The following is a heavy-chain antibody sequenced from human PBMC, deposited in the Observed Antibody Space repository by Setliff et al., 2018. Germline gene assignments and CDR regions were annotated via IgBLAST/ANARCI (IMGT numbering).Heavy chain of an antibody. D-gene: IGHD6-13*01. J-gene: IGHJ6*02. V-gene: IGHV5-51*01. Sequence: PGESLKISCKGSGYSFTSYWIGWVRQMPGKGLEWMGIIYPGDSDTRYSPSFQGQVTISADKSISTAYLQWSSLKASDTAMYYCARVGQQLVYYYCGMDVWGQGTTVTVSS. CDR2: IYPGDSDT. CDR3: ARVGQQLVYYYCGMDV. CDR1: GYSFTSYW.